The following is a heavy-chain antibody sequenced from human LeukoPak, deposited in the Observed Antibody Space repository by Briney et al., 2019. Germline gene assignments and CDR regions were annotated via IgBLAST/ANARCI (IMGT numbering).Heavy chain of an antibody. J-gene: IGHJ4*02. CDR1: GGSFNGYY. CDR3: ARGVRIVVVPAANYGTLYYFDY. V-gene: IGHV4-34*01. D-gene: IGHD2-2*01. Sequence: SETLSLTCTVYGGSFNGYYWSWIRQPPGKGLEWIGDISQSRTTNYNPSLKSRVTISLDMSKNQFSLNLISVTAADTAVYYCARGVRIVVVPAANYGTLYYFDYWGQGTLVTVSS. CDR2: ISQSRTT.